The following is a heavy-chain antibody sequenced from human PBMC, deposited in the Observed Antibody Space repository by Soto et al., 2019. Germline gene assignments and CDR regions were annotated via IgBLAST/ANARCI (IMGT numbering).Heavy chain of an antibody. CDR2: IYYSGST. CDR3: ARAPSYYYDSSGYLDY. CDR1: GGSISSYY. D-gene: IGHD3-22*01. V-gene: IGHV4-59*01. J-gene: IGHJ4*02. Sequence: QVQLQESGPGLVKPSETLSLTCTVSGGSISSYYWSWIRQPPGKGLEWIGYIYYSGSTNYNPSLKSRVTISVDPSKNQFSLKLSSVTAADTAVYYCARAPSYYYDSSGYLDYWGQGTLVTVSS.